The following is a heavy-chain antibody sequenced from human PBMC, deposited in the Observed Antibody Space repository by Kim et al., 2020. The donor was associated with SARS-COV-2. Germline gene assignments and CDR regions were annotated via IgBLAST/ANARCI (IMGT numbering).Heavy chain of an antibody. Sequence: GGSLRLSCAASGFTFSSYAMHWVRQAPGKGLEWVARISYDGTNKYYADSVKGRFTISRDNSKNTLYLQMNSLRAEDTAVYYCARAVRGNYYYGMDVWGQGTTVTVSS. CDR3: ARAVRGNYYYGMDV. CDR1: GFTFSSYA. CDR2: ISYDGTNK. J-gene: IGHJ6*02. V-gene: IGHV3-30*04.